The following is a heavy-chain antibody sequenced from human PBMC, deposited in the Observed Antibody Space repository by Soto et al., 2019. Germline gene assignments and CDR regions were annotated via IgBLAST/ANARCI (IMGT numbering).Heavy chain of an antibody. CDR1: GYTFTSYY. CDR3: AREAYSSGWYGGMQDYFDY. CDR2: INPSGGST. Sequence: QVQLVQSGAEVKKPGASVKVSCKASGYTFTSYYMHWVRQAPGQGLEWMGIINPSGGSTSYAQKFQGRVTMTRDTSASTVYMELSSLRSEDTAVYYCAREAYSSGWYGGMQDYFDYWGQGTLVTVSS. V-gene: IGHV1-46*01. D-gene: IGHD6-13*01. J-gene: IGHJ4*02.